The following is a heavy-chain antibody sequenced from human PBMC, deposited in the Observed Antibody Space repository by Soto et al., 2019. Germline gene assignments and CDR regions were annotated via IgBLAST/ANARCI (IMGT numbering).Heavy chain of an antibody. CDR1: GFTLSNYS. D-gene: IGHD1-1*01. V-gene: IGHV3-21*01. Sequence: PGGSLRLSCAASGFTLSNYSMNWVRQAPGKGLEWVSSISRSRSSTYIYYADSVKGRVTISRDNAKNSLYLQMNSLRAEDTALYYCARGVEMSTIDYYGMDVWGQGTTVTVSS. CDR2: ISRSRSSTYI. CDR3: ARGVEMSTIDYYGMDV. J-gene: IGHJ6*02.